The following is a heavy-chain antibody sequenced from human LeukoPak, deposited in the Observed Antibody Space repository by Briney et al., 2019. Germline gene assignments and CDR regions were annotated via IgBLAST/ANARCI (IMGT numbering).Heavy chain of an antibody. V-gene: IGHV3-21*04. J-gene: IGHJ4*02. CDR1: GFTFSSYS. Sequence: GGSLRLSCAASGFTFSSYSMNWVRQAPGKGLEWVSSISSSSSYIYYADSVKGRFTISRDNAKNSLYLQMNSLRVDDTALYHCAKSYDTSTSPDDWGQGILVSVSS. D-gene: IGHD3-3*01. CDR2: ISSSSSYI. CDR3: AKSYDTSTSPDD.